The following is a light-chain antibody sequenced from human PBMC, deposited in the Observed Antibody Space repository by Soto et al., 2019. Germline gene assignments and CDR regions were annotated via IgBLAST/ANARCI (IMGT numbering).Light chain of an antibody. Sequence: EIVLTQSPAALSLSPGERATLSCRASQSLSNNIYLAWYQQKPGQAPRLLIYGASTRATGIPARFSGSGSGTEFTLTISSLQSEDFAVYYCQQYNNWTPITFGQGTRLEIK. J-gene: IGKJ5*01. CDR3: QQYNNWTPIT. V-gene: IGKV3-15*01. CDR2: GAS. CDR1: QSLSNN.